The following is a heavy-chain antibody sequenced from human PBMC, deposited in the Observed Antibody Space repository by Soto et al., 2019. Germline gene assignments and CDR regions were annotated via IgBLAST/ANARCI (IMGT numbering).Heavy chain of an antibody. CDR2: IYYSGST. D-gene: IGHD6-13*01. CDR3: ARHRNPYGSSWLRPGYFDY. CDR1: GGSISSSSYY. J-gene: IGHJ4*02. Sequence: QLQLQESGPGLVKPWETLSLTCTVSGGSISSSSYYWGWIRQPPGKGLEWIGSIYYSGSTYYNPSLKSRVTISVDTSRNQFSLKLSSVTAADTAVYYCARHRNPYGSSWLRPGYFDYWGQGTLVTVSS. V-gene: IGHV4-39*01.